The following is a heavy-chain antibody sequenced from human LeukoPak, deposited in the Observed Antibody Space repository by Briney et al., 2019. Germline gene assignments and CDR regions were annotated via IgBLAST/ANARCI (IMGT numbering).Heavy chain of an antibody. CDR3: ARLFLPYYYDSSGYYEFDY. Sequence: GESLKISCKGSGYSFTSYWIGWVRQMPGKGLEWMGIIYPGDSDTRYSPSFQGQVTISADKSISTAYPQWSSLKASDTAVYYCARLFLPYYYDSSGYYEFDYWGQGTLVTVSS. CDR1: GYSFTSYW. J-gene: IGHJ4*02. V-gene: IGHV5-51*01. D-gene: IGHD3-22*01. CDR2: IYPGDSDT.